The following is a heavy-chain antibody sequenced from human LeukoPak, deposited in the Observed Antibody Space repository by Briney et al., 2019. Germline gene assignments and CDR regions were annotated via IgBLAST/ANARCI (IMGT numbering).Heavy chain of an antibody. D-gene: IGHD5-18*01. CDR1: GFTFSRDW. Sequence: PGGSLRLSCAASGFTFSRDWMRWVRQAPGKGLEWVANIKQDGSEKYYVDSVKGRFTISRYNAKNSLWLQLNSERPEDTAVYYCARRGYSYGLDYWGQGTLVTVSS. CDR2: IKQDGSEK. J-gene: IGHJ4*02. CDR3: ARRGYSYGLDY. V-gene: IGHV3-7*01.